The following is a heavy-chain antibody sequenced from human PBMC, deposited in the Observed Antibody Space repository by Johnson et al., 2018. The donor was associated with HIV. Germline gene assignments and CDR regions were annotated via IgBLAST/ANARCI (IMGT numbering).Heavy chain of an antibody. Sequence: QVQLVESGGGVVQPGRSLRLSCVASGLTFSSYTMHWVRQAPGKGLEWVAVISYAGSNKYYADSVKGRFTISRDNSKNTLYLQMNSLSSEDTALYYCARNTHYFANSGPKGNAFDIWGQGTMVTVSS. D-gene: IGHD3-22*01. V-gene: IGHV3-30*04. CDR1: GLTFSSYT. J-gene: IGHJ3*02. CDR3: ARNTHYFANSGPKGNAFDI. CDR2: ISYAGSNK.